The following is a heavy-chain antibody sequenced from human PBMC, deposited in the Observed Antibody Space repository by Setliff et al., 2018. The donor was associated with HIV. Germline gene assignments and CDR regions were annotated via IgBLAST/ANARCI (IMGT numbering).Heavy chain of an antibody. D-gene: IGHD3-10*01. CDR2: IDHSGST. Sequence: SETLSLTCTVSDDSITGNNWWNWVRQPPGKGLEWIGEIDHSGSTNYSPSLKSRVTMSVDKSKKQFSLKLKSMAAADTAVYYRARLHTDYGSWYFDAWGPGTLVTVSS. V-gene: IGHV4-4*02. J-gene: IGHJ5*02. CDR1: DDSITGNNW. CDR3: ARLHTDYGSWYFDA.